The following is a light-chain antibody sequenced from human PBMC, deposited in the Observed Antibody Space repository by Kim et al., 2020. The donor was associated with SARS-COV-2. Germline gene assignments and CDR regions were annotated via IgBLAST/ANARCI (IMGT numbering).Light chain of an antibody. Sequence: SAYVGDRVPITCQASHDISNSLNWYQQKPGKAPKLLIYEATNLETGVSSRFSGSGSGTDFTFTISSLQPEDIATYYCQQYEILPYTFGQGTKLEI. CDR1: HDISNS. CDR2: EAT. V-gene: IGKV1-33*01. CDR3: QQYEILPYT. J-gene: IGKJ2*01.